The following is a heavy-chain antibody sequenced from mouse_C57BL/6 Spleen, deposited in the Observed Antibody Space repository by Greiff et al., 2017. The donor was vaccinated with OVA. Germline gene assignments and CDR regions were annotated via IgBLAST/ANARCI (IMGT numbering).Heavy chain of an antibody. J-gene: IGHJ2*01. D-gene: IGHD3-3*01. CDR3: ARGGDVDFDY. V-gene: IGHV1-4*01. Sequence: QVQLQQSGAELARPGASVKMSCKASGYTFTSYTMHWVKRRPGQGLEWIGYINPSSGYTKYNQKFKDKATLTADKSSSTAYMQLSSLTSEDSAVYYCARGGDVDFDYWGQGTTLTVSS. CDR1: GYTFTSYT. CDR2: INPSSGYT.